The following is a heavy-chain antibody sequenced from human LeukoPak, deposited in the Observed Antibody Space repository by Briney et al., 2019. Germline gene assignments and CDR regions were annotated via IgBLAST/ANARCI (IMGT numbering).Heavy chain of an antibody. CDR3: ARDPEDIVGVVAATPVWFDP. Sequence: TGGSLRLSCAASGFTFSSYSMNWARQAPGKGLEWVSYISSSSSTIYYADSVKGRFTISRDNAKNSLYLQMNSLRDEDTAVYYCARDPEDIVGVVAATPVWFDPWGQGTLVTVSS. CDR2: ISSSSSTI. J-gene: IGHJ5*02. D-gene: IGHD2-15*01. CDR1: GFTFSSYS. V-gene: IGHV3-48*02.